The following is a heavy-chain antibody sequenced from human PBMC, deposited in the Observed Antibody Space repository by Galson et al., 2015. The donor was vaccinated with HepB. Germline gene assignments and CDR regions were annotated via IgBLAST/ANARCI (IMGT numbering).Heavy chain of an antibody. J-gene: IGHJ4*02. CDR3: AKDALHVVPAANIDS. CDR2: ISGSADST. D-gene: IGHD2-2*01. CDR1: GFSFSSYA. Sequence: SLRLSCAASGFSFSSYAMSWVRQAPGKGLEWVSAISGSADSTYYADSVKGRFTISRDNSKNTLYLQMNSLRAVDTAVYYCAKDALHVVPAANIDSWGQGTLVTVSS. V-gene: IGHV3-23*01.